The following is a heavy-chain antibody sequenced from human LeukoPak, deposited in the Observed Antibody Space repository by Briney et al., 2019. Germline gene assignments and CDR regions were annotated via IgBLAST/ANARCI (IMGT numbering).Heavy chain of an antibody. V-gene: IGHV4-39*07. CDR3: ARKGYAIPIDI. CDR2: IYYSGST. Sequence: PSETLSLTCTVSGGSISSSSYYWGWNRQPPGKGVEWIGSIYYSGSTYYNPSLKSRVTISVDTSKNQFSLKLSSVTAADTAVYYCARKGYAIPIDIWGQGTMVTVSS. J-gene: IGHJ3*02. CDR1: GGSISSSSYY. D-gene: IGHD5-18*01.